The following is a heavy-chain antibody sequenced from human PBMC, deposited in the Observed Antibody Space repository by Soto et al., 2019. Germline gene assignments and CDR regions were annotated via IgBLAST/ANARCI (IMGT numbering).Heavy chain of an antibody. J-gene: IGHJ5*02. CDR1: GGSISSGGYY. V-gene: IGHV4-31*03. CDR3: ARDLSDSSLNWFDP. Sequence: QVQLQESGPGLVKPSQTLSLTCTVSGGSISSGGYYWSWIRQHPGKGLEWIGYIYYSGSTYYNPSLKSRVTESVQPSKNQFSLKLSSVTAAATAVYYCARDLSDSSLNWFDPWGQGNLVTVSS. CDR2: IYYSGST. D-gene: IGHD2-2*01.